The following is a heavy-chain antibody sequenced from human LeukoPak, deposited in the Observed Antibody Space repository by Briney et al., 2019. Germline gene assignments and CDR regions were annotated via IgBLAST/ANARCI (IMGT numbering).Heavy chain of an antibody. Sequence: PETLSLTCAVYGGSFSGYYWSWIRQPPGKGLEWIGEINHSGSTNYNPSLKSRVTISVDTSKNQFSLKRSSVTAADTAVYYCARGSGLTSGWFGEYYDYWGQGTLVTVSS. V-gene: IGHV4-34*01. J-gene: IGHJ4*02. CDR1: GGSFSGYY. CDR2: INHSGST. D-gene: IGHD3-10*01. CDR3: ARGSGLTSGWFGEYYDY.